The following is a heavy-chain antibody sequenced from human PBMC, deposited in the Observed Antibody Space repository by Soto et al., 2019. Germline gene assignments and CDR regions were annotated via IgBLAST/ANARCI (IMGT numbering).Heavy chain of an antibody. J-gene: IGHJ6*03. CDR2: INHSGST. Sequence: SETLSLTCAVYGGSFSGYYWSWIRQPPGKGLEWIGEINHSGSTNYKPSLKSRVTISVDTSKNPFSLKLSSVTAADTAVYYCARGRSIAARPGLDYYYYMDVWGKGTTVTVSS. V-gene: IGHV4-34*01. CDR1: GGSFSGYY. D-gene: IGHD6-6*01. CDR3: ARGRSIAARPGLDYYYYMDV.